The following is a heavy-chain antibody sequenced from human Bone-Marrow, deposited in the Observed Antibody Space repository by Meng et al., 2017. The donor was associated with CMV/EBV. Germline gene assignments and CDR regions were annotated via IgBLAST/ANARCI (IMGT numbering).Heavy chain of an antibody. CDR1: GYIFTKYG. CDR2: ISAYNGDT. V-gene: IGHV1-18*01. D-gene: IGHD6-19*01. CDR3: ARGAGTIAVSGIGDY. J-gene: IGHJ4*02. Sequence: ASVKVSCKASGYIFTKYGVNWMRQAPGQGPEWMGWISAYNGDTMYAPKVQGRVTMTTDTSTSTAYMELRGLRSDDTAVYYCARGAGTIAVSGIGDYWGQGKLVNVPS.